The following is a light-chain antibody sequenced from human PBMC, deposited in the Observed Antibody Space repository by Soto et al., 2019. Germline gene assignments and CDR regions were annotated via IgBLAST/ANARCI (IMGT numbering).Light chain of an antibody. CDR3: QQHTT. J-gene: IGKJ1*01. Sequence: DIQMTQSPSSLSASVGDRVTITCRASQGIRNDLGWYQQKPGKAPKVPIYKASSLESGVPSRFSGSGSATEFTLTISSLQPEDVATXHCQQHTTFGQGTKVDI. CDR2: KAS. V-gene: IGKV1-17*01. CDR1: QGIRND.